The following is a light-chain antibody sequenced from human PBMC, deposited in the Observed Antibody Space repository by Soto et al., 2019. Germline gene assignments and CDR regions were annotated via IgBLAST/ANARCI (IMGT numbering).Light chain of an antibody. J-gene: IGLJ1*01. CDR3: CLDARTSTHV. V-gene: IGLV2-23*01. Sequence: ALAQSGAVSGYRGHLGSICSTKKSSYVGSYNLVSWYQQHPGKAPKLMIYEGTKRPSGVSNRFSGSKSGNTASLTFSLFQAEDEADYHSCLDARTSTHVF. CDR1: SSYVGSYNL. CDR2: EGT.